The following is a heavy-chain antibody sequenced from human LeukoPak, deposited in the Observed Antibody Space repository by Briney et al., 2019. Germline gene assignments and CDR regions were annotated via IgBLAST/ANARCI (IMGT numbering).Heavy chain of an antibody. Sequence: SGPTLVNPTQTLTLTCTFSGFSLSTSGVGVGWIRQPPGKALEWLALIYWDDDKRYSPSLKSRLTITKDTSKNQVVLTMTNMDPVDTATYYCAHSGTAGITLDNWFDPWGQGTLVTVSS. CDR3: AHSGTAGITLDNWFDP. V-gene: IGHV2-5*02. CDR2: IYWDDDK. D-gene: IGHD3-16*01. J-gene: IGHJ5*02. CDR1: GFSLSTSGVG.